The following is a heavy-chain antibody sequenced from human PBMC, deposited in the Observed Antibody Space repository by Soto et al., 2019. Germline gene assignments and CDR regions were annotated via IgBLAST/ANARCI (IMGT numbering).Heavy chain of an antibody. Sequence: QVQLQESGPGLVKPSQTLSLTCTVSGGSITSGDHYWSWIRQPPGKGLEWIGYIYYSGSTYYNPYLKSRFTISVDTSKNQFSLKLRSVTAADTAVYYCARSPPHSYDDFWSGYYLFDYWGQGTLVTVSS. V-gene: IGHV4-30-4*01. CDR2: IYYSGST. CDR1: GGSITSGDHY. D-gene: IGHD3-3*01. J-gene: IGHJ4*02. CDR3: ARSPPHSYDDFWSGYYLFDY.